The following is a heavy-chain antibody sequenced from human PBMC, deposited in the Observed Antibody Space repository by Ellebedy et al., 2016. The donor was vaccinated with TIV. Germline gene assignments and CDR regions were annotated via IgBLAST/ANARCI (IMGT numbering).Heavy chain of an antibody. CDR2: ISYDGSNK. CDR1: GLTFSSYG. J-gene: IGHJ4*02. Sequence: GESLKISCAASGLTFSSYGMHWVRQAPGKGLEWVAVISYDGSNKWYGDSVKGRFTISRDNSKNTLYLQMNSLRAEDTAVYYCGKRDNRASINPTQNWGQGTLVTVSS. V-gene: IGHV3-30*18. CDR3: GKRDNRASINPTQN. D-gene: IGHD1-14*01.